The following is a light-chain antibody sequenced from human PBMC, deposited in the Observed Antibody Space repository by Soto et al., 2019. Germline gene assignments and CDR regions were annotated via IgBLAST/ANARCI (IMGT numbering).Light chain of an antibody. CDR1: TSDVGGYNY. J-gene: IGLJ1*01. V-gene: IGLV2-14*01. CDR3: GSYTGSITYV. Sequence: QSVLTQPASVSGSPGQSITISCTGTTSDVGGYNYVSWYQQHPGKAPILMIYEVTNRPSGVSNRFSGSKSGNTASLTISGLQVEDEAEYYCGSYTGSITYVFGTGTKVTVL. CDR2: EVT.